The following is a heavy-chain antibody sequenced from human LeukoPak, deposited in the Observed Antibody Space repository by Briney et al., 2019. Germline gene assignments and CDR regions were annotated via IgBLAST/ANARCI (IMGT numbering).Heavy chain of an antibody. Sequence: GGSLRLSCAASGFTFSSYAMHWVRQAPGKGLEWVAVISYDGSNKYYADSVKGRFTISRDNSKNTLYLQMNSLRAEDTAVYYCARDNRNGRGELGYGGQGTLVTVSS. CDR1: GFTFSSYA. V-gene: IGHV3-30-3*01. CDR3: ARDNRNGRGELGY. D-gene: IGHD1-14*01. J-gene: IGHJ4*02. CDR2: ISYDGSNK.